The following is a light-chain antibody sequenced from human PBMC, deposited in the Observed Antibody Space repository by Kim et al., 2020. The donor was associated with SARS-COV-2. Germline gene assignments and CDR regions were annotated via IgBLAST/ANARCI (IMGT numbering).Light chain of an antibody. V-gene: IGLV2-14*01. CDR2: DVS. CDR1: SSDVGGYNY. CDR3: SSYTSSSTYVV. J-gene: IGLJ2*01. Sequence: QSALTQPASVSGSPGQSITISCTGTSSDVGGYNYVSWYQQHPGKAPKLMIYDVSKRPSGVSNRFSGSKSGNTAYLTISGLQAEDEADYYCSSYTSSSTYVVFGGGTQLTVL.